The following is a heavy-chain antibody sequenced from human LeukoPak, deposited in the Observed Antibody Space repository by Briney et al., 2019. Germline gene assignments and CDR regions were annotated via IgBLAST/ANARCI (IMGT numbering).Heavy chain of an antibody. V-gene: IGHV4-61*02. CDR3: ARAFQLGSYSSSFDY. D-gene: IGHD6-13*01. Sequence: SQTLSLTCTISGGSISSGSYYWNWIRQPAGKGLEWIGRIYTSGGTNYNPSLKSRVTISLDTSKNQFSLKLSSVTAADTAVYYCARAFQLGSYSSSFDYWGQGTLVTVSS. J-gene: IGHJ4*02. CDR2: IYTSGGT. CDR1: GGSISSGSYY.